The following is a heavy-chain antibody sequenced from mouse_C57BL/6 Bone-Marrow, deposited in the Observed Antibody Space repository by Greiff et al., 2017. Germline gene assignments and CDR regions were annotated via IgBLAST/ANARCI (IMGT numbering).Heavy chain of an antibody. Sequence: EVQRVESGPGMVKPSQSLSLTCTVTGYSITSGYDWHWIRHFPGNKLEWMGYISYSGSTNYNPSLKSRISITHDTSKNHFFLKLNSVTTEDTATYYCARGYYSAWFAYWGQGTLVTVSA. V-gene: IGHV3-1*01. CDR1: GYSITSGYD. CDR2: ISYSGST. CDR3: ARGYYSAWFAY. D-gene: IGHD1-1*01. J-gene: IGHJ3*01.